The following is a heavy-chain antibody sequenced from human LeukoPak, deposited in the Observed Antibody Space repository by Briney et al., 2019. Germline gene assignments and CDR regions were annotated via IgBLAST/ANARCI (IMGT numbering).Heavy chain of an antibody. CDR2: INNSGRT. Sequence: SETLSLTCAVYGGSFSGYYWSWIRQPPGKGLEWIGEINNSGRTNYNPSLKSRVTISVDTSKNQFSLKLSSVTAADTAVYYCARGLDYYASRKFDYWGQGTLVTVSS. D-gene: IGHD3-22*01. CDR1: GGSFSGYY. J-gene: IGHJ4*02. CDR3: ARGLDYYASRKFDY. V-gene: IGHV4-34*01.